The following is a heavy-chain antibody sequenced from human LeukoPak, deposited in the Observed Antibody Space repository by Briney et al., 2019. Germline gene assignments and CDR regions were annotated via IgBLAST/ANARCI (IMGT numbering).Heavy chain of an antibody. CDR3: AKDGRRGVVVVAATPFY. CDR2: ISGSGGST. J-gene: IGHJ4*02. Sequence: GGSLRLSYPASGFTFSSYAMSWVRQAPGKGLEWVSAISGSGGSTYYADSVKGRFTISRDNSKNTLYLQMNSLRAEDTAVYYCAKDGRRGVVVVAATPFYWGQGTLVTVSS. D-gene: IGHD2-15*01. V-gene: IGHV3-23*01. CDR1: GFTFSSYA.